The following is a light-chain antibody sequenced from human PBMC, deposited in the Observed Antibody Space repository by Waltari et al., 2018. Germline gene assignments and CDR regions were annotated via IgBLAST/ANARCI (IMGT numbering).Light chain of an antibody. V-gene: IGLV2-23*02. CDR2: GVN. Sequence: QSALTQPASVSGSRGQSITISCTGSSSDIGSYNVVSWYQHHPGKAPKLLIYGVNNLPSGVSKRFSGSKSGNTASLTISGLQAEDEADYYCSSYAGSVVFGGGTKLTVL. J-gene: IGLJ3*02. CDR1: SSDIGSYNV. CDR3: SSYAGSVV.